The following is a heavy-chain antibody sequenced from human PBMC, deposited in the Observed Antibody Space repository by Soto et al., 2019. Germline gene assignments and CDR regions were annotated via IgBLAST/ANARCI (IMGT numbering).Heavy chain of an antibody. J-gene: IGHJ4*02. CDR1: GFTFSGYG. CDR3: AQDYDDLDH. V-gene: IGHV3-30*18. CDR2: MSYDGTKI. D-gene: IGHD3-3*01. Sequence: GGSLRLSCVASGFTFSGYGMHWVRQAPGRGLQWVAVMSYDGTKIHYTDSVKGRFTISRDNSKNTVYLQMNSLRVEDTAVYYCAQDYDDLDHWGQGTLVTVSS.